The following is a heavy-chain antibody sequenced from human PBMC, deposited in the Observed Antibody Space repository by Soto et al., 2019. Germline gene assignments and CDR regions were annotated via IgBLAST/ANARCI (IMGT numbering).Heavy chain of an antibody. Sequence: ASVKVSCKASGYTFNSYGISWVRQAPGQGLEWMGWISVYNGNTNYAQKLQGRVTMTTDTSTSTAYMEMRSLRSDDTVFYFCARSSSYSKMTYYYMDVWGKGTTVTVSS. CDR3: ARSSSYSKMTYYYMDV. J-gene: IGHJ6*03. V-gene: IGHV1-18*01. D-gene: IGHD5-18*01. CDR2: ISVYNGNT. CDR1: GYTFNSYG.